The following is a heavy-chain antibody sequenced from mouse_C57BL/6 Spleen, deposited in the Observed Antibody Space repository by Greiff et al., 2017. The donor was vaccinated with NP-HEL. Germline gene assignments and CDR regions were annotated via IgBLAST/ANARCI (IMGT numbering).Heavy chain of an antibody. J-gene: IGHJ2*01. CDR1: GFTFSSYA. D-gene: IGHD2-5*01. V-gene: IGHV5-4*03. CDR2: ISDGGSYT. CDR3: ARVGVNYFDY. Sequence: EVKVEESGGGLVKPGGSLKLSCAASGFTFSSYAMSWVRQTPEKRLEWVATISDGGSYTYYPDNVKGRFTISRDNAKNNLYLQMSHLKSEDTAMYYCARVGVNYFDYWGQGTTLTVSS.